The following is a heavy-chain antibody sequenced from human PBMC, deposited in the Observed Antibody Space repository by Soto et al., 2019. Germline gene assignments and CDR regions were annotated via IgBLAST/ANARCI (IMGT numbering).Heavy chain of an antibody. D-gene: IGHD6-19*01. CDR3: ARERLDFYSSGPMTYYYYGMDV. Sequence: SETLSLTCAVSGYSISLGYYWGWIRQPPGKGLEWIGSIYHSGNTYYNPSLKSRVSISLDTSKNHFSLELTSVTAADTAVYYCARERLDFYSSGPMTYYYYGMDVRGQGTTVTVSS. CDR1: GYSISLGYY. V-gene: IGHV4-38-2*02. J-gene: IGHJ6*02. CDR2: IYHSGNT.